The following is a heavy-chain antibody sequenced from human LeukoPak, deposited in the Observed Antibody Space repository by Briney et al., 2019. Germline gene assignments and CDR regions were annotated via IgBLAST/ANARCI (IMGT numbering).Heavy chain of an antibody. CDR2: IYNSGGT. V-gene: IGHV4-59*02. CDR1: GGSVSYYY. Sequence: SETLSLTCTVSGGSVSYYYWSWIRQPPGKGLEWIGYIYNSGGTNYNPSLKSRVTISVDTSKNQFSLKLSSVTAADTAVYYCARSRYYYDSSGNWYFDLWGRGTLVTVSS. CDR3: ARSRYYYDSSGNWYFDL. D-gene: IGHD3-22*01. J-gene: IGHJ2*01.